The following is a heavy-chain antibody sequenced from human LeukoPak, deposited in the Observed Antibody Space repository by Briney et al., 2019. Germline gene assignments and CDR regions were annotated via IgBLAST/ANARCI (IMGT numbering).Heavy chain of an antibody. D-gene: IGHD2-21*01. J-gene: IGHJ4*02. CDR2: INPSGGST. V-gene: IGHV1-46*01. CDR3: AREGSIGLLIY. CDR1: GYTFTSYG. Sequence: GASVKVSCKASGYTFTSYGISWVRQAPGQGLEWMGIINPSGGSTSYAQKFQGRVTMTTDTSTSTVYMELSSLRSEDTAVYYCAREGSIGLLIYWGQGTLVTVSS.